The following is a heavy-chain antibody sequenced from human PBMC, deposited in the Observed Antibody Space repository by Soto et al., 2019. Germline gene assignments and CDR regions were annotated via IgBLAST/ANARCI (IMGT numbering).Heavy chain of an antibody. D-gene: IGHD3-9*01. CDR3: ASDMSNT. CDR2: MNPNSGHT. V-gene: IGHV1-8*01. CDR1: GYTFTSHD. Sequence: QVQLVQSGAEVKKPGASVKVSCKASGYTFTSHDINWMRQTTGQGLEWMGWMNPNSGHTNYAQKFQVRVTMTRDTSINTAYMELTNLRSEDTAIYYCASDMSNTWGQGTLVTVSS. J-gene: IGHJ5*02.